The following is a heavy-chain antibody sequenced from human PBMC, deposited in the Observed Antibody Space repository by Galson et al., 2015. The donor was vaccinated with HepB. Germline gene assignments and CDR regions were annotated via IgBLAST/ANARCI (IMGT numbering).Heavy chain of an antibody. CDR2: INSDGSST. J-gene: IGHJ1*01. CDR3: ARVEEAIEQYAEYCQH. CDR1: GFTFSSYW. Sequence: SLRLSCAASGFTFSSYWMHWVRQAPGKGLVWVSRINSDGSSTSYADSVKSRFTISRDNAKNTLYLQMNSLRAEDTAVYYCARVEEAIEQYAEYCQHWGQGTLVTVSS. D-gene: IGHD1/OR15-1a*01. V-gene: IGHV3-74*01.